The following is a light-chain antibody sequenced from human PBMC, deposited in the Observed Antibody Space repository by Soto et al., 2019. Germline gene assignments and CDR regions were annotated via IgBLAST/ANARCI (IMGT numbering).Light chain of an antibody. V-gene: IGKV1-5*01. CDR3: QQYGSSPPIT. J-gene: IGKJ1*01. CDR1: QSISSW. CDR2: AAS. Sequence: DIQMTQSPSSLSASVGDRVSITCRASQSISSWLAWYQQKPGKAPKLLIYAASSLQSGVPSRFSGSGSGTDFTLTIRRLEPEDFAVYYCQQYGSSPPITFGQGTKVDIK.